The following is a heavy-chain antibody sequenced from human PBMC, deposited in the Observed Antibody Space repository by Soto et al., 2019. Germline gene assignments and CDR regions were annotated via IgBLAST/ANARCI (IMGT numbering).Heavy chain of an antibody. D-gene: IGHD3-3*01. CDR2: IYYSGST. CDR3: ARGIARDDFWSGYYTGTGPRTENWFDP. J-gene: IGHJ5*02. CDR1: GGSISSGGYY. V-gene: IGHV4-31*03. Sequence: SETLSLTCTVSGGSISSGGYYWSWIRQHPGKGLEWIGYIYYSGSTYYNPSLKSRVTISVDTSKNQFSLKLSSVTAADTAVYYCARGIARDDFWSGYYTGTGPRTENWFDPWGQGTLVTVSS.